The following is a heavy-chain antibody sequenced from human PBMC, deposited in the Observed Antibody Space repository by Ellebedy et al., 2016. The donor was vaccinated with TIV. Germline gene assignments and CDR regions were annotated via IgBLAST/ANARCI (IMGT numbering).Heavy chain of an antibody. CDR3: ARESRGYSATGSYYYYYYMDV. J-gene: IGHJ6*03. CDR2: IWDDGSKT. V-gene: IGHV3-33*01. Sequence: GGSLRLSXAASGFTFRSHGMHWVRQAPGKGLEWVAVIWDDGSKTNHADSVKGRFTISRDNAKNSLYLQMNSLRAEDTAVYYCARESRGYSATGSYYYYYYMDVWGKGTTVTVSS. D-gene: IGHD5-12*01. CDR1: GFTFRSHG.